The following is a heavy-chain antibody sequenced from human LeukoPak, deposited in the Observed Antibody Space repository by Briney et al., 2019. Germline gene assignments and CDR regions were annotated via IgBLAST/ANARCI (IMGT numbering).Heavy chain of an antibody. D-gene: IGHD4-17*01. Sequence: GASVKVSCKASGYIFTGYYMHWVRQAPGQGLEWMGWINPNSGDTNYAQKFQGRVTMTRDTSISTAYMELSRLRSDDTAVYYCARTNDYGDYGTNYYYYYMDVWGKGTTVAVSS. CDR1: GYIFTGYY. CDR2: INPNSGDT. CDR3: ARTNDYGDYGTNYYYYYMDV. J-gene: IGHJ6*03. V-gene: IGHV1-2*02.